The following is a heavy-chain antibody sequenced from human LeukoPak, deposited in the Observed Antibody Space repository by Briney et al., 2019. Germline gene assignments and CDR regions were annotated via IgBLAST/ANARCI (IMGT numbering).Heavy chain of an antibody. V-gene: IGHV3-74*01. CDR2: INSDGSST. J-gene: IGHJ4*02. CDR3: AKDDSSGYYYLYYFDY. D-gene: IGHD3-22*01. CDR1: GFTFSSYW. Sequence: GGSLRLSCAASGFTFSSYWMHWVRQAPGKGLVWVSRINSDGSSTSYADSVKGRFTISRDNSKNTLYLQMNSLRAEDTAVYYCAKDDSSGYYYLYYFDYWGQGTLVTVSS.